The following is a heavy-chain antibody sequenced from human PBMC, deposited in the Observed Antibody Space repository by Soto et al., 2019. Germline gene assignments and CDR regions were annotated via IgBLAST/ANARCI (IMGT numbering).Heavy chain of an antibody. D-gene: IGHD3-22*01. J-gene: IGHJ4*02. CDR1: GFTFSNAW. Sequence: GGSLRLSCAASGFTFSNAWMNWVRQAPGKGLEWVGRIKSKTDGGTTDYAAPVKGRFTISRDDSKNTLYLQMNSLKTEDTAVYYCTIDPMTYYYDSSGYLIFDYWGQGTLVTVSS. V-gene: IGHV3-15*07. CDR3: TIDPMTYYYDSSGYLIFDY. CDR2: IKSKTDGGTT.